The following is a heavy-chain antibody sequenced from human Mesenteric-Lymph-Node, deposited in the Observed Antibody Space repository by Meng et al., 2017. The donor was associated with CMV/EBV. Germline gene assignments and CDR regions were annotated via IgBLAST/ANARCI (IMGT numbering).Heavy chain of an antibody. CDR2: IYWDDDK. V-gene: IGHV2-5*02. CDR3: AHLGGITMVRGGYFDL. CDR1: FSLSASGVG. D-gene: IGHD3-10*01. Sequence: FSLSASGVGVGWIRQPPGKALEWLALIYWDDDKRYSPSLKSRLTITKDTSKNQVVLTVTNMDPVDTATYYCAHLGGITMVRGGYFDLWGRGTLVTVSS. J-gene: IGHJ2*01.